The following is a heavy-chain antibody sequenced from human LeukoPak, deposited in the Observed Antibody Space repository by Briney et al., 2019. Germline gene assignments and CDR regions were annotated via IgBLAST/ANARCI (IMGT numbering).Heavy chain of an antibody. Sequence: ASGKVSCKASGGTFSSYAISWVRQAPGQGLEWMGGIIPIFGTANYAQKFQGRVTITADESTRTAYMELSSLRSQDTAVYYCARVGLRELLGYFDYWGRGTLVTVSS. CDR3: ARVGLRELLGYFDY. J-gene: IGHJ4*02. CDR2: IIPIFGTA. D-gene: IGHD1-26*01. CDR1: GGTFSSYA. V-gene: IGHV1-69*13.